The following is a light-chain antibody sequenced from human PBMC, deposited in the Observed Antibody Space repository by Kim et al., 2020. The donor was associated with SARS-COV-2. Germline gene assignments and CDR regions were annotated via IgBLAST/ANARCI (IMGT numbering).Light chain of an antibody. Sequence: LSPGERATLSCRASQSISNNYLAWYQQRPGQAPRLLIYGASGRATGIPDRFSGSGSGTDFTLTISRLEPEDFAVYYCQQYGSSPRSFGQGTKLEIK. V-gene: IGKV3-20*01. CDR3: QQYGSSPRS. J-gene: IGKJ2*01. CDR1: QSISNNY. CDR2: GAS.